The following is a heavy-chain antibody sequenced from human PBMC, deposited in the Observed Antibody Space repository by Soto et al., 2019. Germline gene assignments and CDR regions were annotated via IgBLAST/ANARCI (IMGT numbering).Heavy chain of an antibody. V-gene: IGHV6-1*01. Sequence: PSQTLSLTCAISGDSVSSNSAAWNWIRQSPSRALELLGRTYYRSKWYNDYAVSVKSRITINPDTSKNQFSLQLNSVTPEDTAVYYCARGGEQQLDRDPSFDYWGQGTLVTVSS. CDR1: GDSVSSNSAA. J-gene: IGHJ4*02. CDR2: TYYRSKWYN. D-gene: IGHD6-13*01. CDR3: ARGGEQQLDRDPSFDY.